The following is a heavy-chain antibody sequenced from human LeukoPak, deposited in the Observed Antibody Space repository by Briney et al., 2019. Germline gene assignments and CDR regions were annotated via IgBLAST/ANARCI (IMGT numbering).Heavy chain of an antibody. D-gene: IGHD6-19*01. CDR3: ARSASPYSSEYYFDY. CDR2: IYYSGST. V-gene: IGHV4-28*01. CDR1: GYSISSSNW. J-gene: IGHJ4*02. Sequence: SETLSLTCAVSGYSISSSNWWGWIRQPPGKGLEWIGYIYYSGSTYYNPSLKSRVIMSVDMSKNQFSLKLSSVTAVDTAVYYCARSASPYSSEYYFDYWGQGTLVTVSS.